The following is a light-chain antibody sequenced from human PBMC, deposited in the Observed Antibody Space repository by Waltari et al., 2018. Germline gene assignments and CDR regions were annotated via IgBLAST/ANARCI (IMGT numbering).Light chain of an antibody. CDR2: SNN. V-gene: IGLV1-47*01. Sequence: QSVLTQPPSASGTPGQRVTISCSGGSSTIGSNYGSWYQRLPGTAPKLLIYSNNQRPSAVPDRFSGSKSGASASLAISGLRSGDEADYYCSAWDDRLSGPVFGGGTKLTVL. CDR3: SAWDDRLSGPV. CDR1: SSTIGSNY. J-gene: IGLJ2*01.